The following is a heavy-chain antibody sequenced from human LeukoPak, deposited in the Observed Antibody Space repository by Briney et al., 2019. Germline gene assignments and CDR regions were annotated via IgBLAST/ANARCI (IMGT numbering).Heavy chain of an antibody. D-gene: IGHD3-10*01. CDR1: GASISGSGYY. Sequence: PSETLSLTCTVSGASISGSGYYWGWIRQPPGKGLEWIGEINHSGSTNYNPSLKSRVTISVDTSKNQFSLKLSSVTAADTAVYYCARRYGSGSPPVVWGQGTLVTVSS. CDR2: INHSGST. CDR3: ARRYGSGSPPVV. V-gene: IGHV4-39*07. J-gene: IGHJ4*02.